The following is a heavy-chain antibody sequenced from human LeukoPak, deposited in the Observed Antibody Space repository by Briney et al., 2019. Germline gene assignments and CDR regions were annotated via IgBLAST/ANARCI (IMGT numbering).Heavy chain of an antibody. J-gene: IGHJ4*02. CDR3: ARDCSGGSCYSVGY. V-gene: IGHV4-34*01. D-gene: IGHD2-15*01. CDR1: GGSFSGYY. Sequence: SETLSLTCAVYGGSFSGYYWSWIRRPPGKGLEWIGEINHSGSTNYNPSLKSRVTISVDTSKNQFSLKLSSVTAADTAVYYCARDCSGGSCYSVGYWGQGTLVTVSS. CDR2: INHSGST.